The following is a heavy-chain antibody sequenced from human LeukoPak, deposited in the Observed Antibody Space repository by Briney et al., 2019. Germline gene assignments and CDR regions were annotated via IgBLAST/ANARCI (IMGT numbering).Heavy chain of an antibody. CDR3: ARGVGTAAAFDY. CDR1: GFTFSSYY. Sequence: GGSLRPSCAASGFTFSSYYMSWVRQAPGKGPEWVANIKQDGSEKYYMDSVKGRFTISRDNAKNSLYLQMNSLRAEDTAVYYCARGVGTAAAFDYWGQATLVTVSS. V-gene: IGHV3-7*01. CDR2: IKQDGSEK. D-gene: IGHD2-2*01. J-gene: IGHJ4*02.